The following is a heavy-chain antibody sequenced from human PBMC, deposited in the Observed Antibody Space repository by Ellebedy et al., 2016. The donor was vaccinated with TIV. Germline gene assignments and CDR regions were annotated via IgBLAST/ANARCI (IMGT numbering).Heavy chain of an antibody. Sequence: SETLSLXXTVSGGSISSGDYYWSWIRQPPGKGLEWIGYIYYSGSTYYNPSLRSRLIMSLDTSKNQFSLKPSSVTAADTAVYYCARRSTAYSFDYWGQGTLVTVSS. CDR3: ARRSTAYSFDY. V-gene: IGHV4-30-4*01. J-gene: IGHJ4*02. CDR1: GGSISSGDYY. CDR2: IYYSGST. D-gene: IGHD4-17*01.